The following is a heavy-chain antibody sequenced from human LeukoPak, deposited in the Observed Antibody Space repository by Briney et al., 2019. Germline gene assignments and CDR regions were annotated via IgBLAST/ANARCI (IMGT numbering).Heavy chain of an antibody. CDR1: GFTFSSYA. CDR3: AKGLERESRLDS. D-gene: IGHD1-1*01. Sequence: GGSLRLSCAASGFTFSSYAMSWVRQAPGKGLEWVSGISNSGGSTYYADSVKGRFTISRDNSKNTLYLQMNSLRAEDTALYYCAKGLERESRLDSWGQGTLVTVSS. CDR2: ISNSGGST. V-gene: IGHV3-23*01. J-gene: IGHJ4*02.